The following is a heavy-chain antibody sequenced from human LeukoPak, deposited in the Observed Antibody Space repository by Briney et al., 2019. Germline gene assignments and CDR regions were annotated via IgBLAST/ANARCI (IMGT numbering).Heavy chain of an antibody. J-gene: IGHJ4*02. CDR1: GFTFSSYA. D-gene: IGHD1-26*01. CDR2: VSGSGVST. Sequence: GGSLRLSCAASGFTFSSYAMSWVRQAPGKGLEWVSTVSGSGVSTYYADSVKGRFIISRDNSKNTLYLQMHSLRAEDTAVYYCARWRWELLAFDYWGQGTLVTVSS. CDR3: ARWRWELLAFDY. V-gene: IGHV3-23*01.